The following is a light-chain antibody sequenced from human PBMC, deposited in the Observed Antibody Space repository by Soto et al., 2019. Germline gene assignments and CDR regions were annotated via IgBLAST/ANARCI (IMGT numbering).Light chain of an antibody. CDR2: GAS. V-gene: IGKV3-20*01. J-gene: IGKJ5*01. Sequence: EIVLTQSPGTLSLSPGERATLSCRASQSVTSSYLAWYQQKPGQAPRLIIYGASSRVTGIPDRFSGSGSGTDFTLTISRLEPGDFAVYYCQRYGSSPPITFGQGTRLEI. CDR3: QRYGSSPPIT. CDR1: QSVTSSY.